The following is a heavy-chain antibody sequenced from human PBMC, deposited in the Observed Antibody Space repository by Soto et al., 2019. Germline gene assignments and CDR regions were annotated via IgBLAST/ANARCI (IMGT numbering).Heavy chain of an antibody. J-gene: IGHJ4*02. CDR3: AKGYFDY. V-gene: IGHV3-30*18. Sequence: QVQLVESGGGVVQPGRSLRLSCAASGFTFSSYGMHWVRQAPGKGLEWVAVISYDGSNKYYADSVKGRFTISRDISKNTLYLQMNSLRAEDTVVYYCAKGYFDYWGQGTLGTVSS. CDR1: GFTFSSYG. CDR2: ISYDGSNK.